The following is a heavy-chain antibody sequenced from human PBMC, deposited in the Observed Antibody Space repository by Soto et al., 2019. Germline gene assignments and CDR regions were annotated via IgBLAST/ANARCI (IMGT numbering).Heavy chain of an antibody. CDR1: GDTFTGYY. CDR3: ARIAVAGTGHSLAP. V-gene: IGHV1-2*02. J-gene: IGHJ5*02. Sequence: ASVKVSCKASGDTFTGYYMHWVRQAPGQGLEWMGWINPNSGGTNYAQKFQGRVTMTRDTSISTAYMELSRLRSDDTAVYYCARIAVAGTGHSLAPWGPGTLVTVSS. D-gene: IGHD6-19*01. CDR2: INPNSGGT.